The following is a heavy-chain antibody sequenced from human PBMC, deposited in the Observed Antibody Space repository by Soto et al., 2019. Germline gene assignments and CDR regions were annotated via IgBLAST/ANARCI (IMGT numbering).Heavy chain of an antibody. Sequence: GGSLRLSCAASGFTFSSYSMNWVRQAPGKGLEWVSSISSSSSYIYYADSVKGLFTISSDNAKNSLYLQMNSPRAEDTAVYYCARDRDSGYSEMDYWGQGTLVTVSS. D-gene: IGHD5-12*01. J-gene: IGHJ4*02. CDR1: GFTFSSYS. CDR3: ARDRDSGYSEMDY. CDR2: ISSSSSYI. V-gene: IGHV3-21*01.